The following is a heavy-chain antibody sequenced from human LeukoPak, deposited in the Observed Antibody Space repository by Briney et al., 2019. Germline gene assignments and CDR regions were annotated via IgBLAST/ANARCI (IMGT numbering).Heavy chain of an antibody. D-gene: IGHD3-10*02. J-gene: IGHJ2*01. CDR1: GFTFGNFG. CDR2: ITGSTTWT. Sequence: PGGSLRLSCEASGFTFGNFGMTWVRQAPGKGLQWVSGITGSTTWTYYAASVKGRFTVSRDNSQNTLHLQMNSLRADDTAVYYCARELVSSGTGYFDLWGRGTLVTVSS. CDR3: ARELVSSGTGYFDL. V-gene: IGHV3-23*01.